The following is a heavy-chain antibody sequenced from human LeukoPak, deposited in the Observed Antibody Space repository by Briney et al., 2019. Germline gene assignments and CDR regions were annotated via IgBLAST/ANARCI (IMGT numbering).Heavy chain of an antibody. CDR1: GFSFSGYA. V-gene: IGHV3-30*04. CDR3: ARDSHFDSSGRVVDY. Sequence: GGSLRLSCVASGFSFSGYAIHWVRQAPGKGLEWVTLISYNGGRKDYADSVKGRFTISRDNAKNTLYLQMNSLRAEDTAVYYCARDSHFDSSGRVVDYWGQGTLVTVSS. CDR2: ISYNGGRK. D-gene: IGHD3-22*01. J-gene: IGHJ4*02.